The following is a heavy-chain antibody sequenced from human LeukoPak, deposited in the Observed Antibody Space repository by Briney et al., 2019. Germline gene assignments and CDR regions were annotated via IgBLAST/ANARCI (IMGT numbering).Heavy chain of an antibody. D-gene: IGHD3-22*01. V-gene: IGHV4-59*01. CDR2: IYYSGST. J-gene: IGHJ4*02. CDR1: GGSFSGYY. Sequence: SETLSLTCAVYGGSFSGYYWSWIRQPPGKGLEWIGYIYYSGSTNYNPSLKSRVTISVDTSKNQFSLKLSSVTAADTAVYYCARTPIPQDYYDSSGRLYYFDYWGQGTLVTVSS. CDR3: ARTPIPQDYYDSSGRLYYFDY.